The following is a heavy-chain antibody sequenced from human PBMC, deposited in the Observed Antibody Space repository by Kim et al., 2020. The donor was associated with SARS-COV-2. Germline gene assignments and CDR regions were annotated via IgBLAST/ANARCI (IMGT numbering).Heavy chain of an antibody. J-gene: IGHJ4*02. CDR3: SRVTYGDMSHYCFDY. V-gene: IGHV3-11*05. CDR2: ISGSTYT. CDR1: GFTFSDYY. Sequence: GGSLRLSCAASGFTFSDYYMSWIRQAPGKGLEWVSYISGSTYTKYADSVKGRFTISRDNAKNSLYLQMNSLRAEDTAVYYCSRVTYGDMSHYCFDYWGQG. D-gene: IGHD2-8*01.